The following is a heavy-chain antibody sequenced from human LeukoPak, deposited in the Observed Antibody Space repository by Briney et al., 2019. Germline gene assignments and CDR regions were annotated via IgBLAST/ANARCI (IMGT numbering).Heavy chain of an antibody. CDR2: IYTSGST. J-gene: IGHJ6*03. D-gene: IGHD7-27*01. CDR3: ARGYNWGSPTRNFYYLDV. V-gene: IGHV4-4*07. CDR1: GGSISSYY. Sequence: SETLSLTCTISGGSISSYYWSWIRQPAGKGLEWIGRIYTSGSTNYNPSLKSRVTMSVDTSKNQFSLKLRSVTAADTAVYYCARGYNWGSPTRNFYYLDVWGKGTTVTVSS.